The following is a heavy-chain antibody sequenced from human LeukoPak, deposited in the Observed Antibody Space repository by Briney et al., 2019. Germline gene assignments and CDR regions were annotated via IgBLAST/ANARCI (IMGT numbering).Heavy chain of an antibody. CDR1: GYSFTSYW. V-gene: IGHV5-51*01. J-gene: IGHJ4*02. CDR3: ARGDYYDSSGYDYHYFDY. D-gene: IGHD3-22*01. CDR2: IYPGDSDT. Sequence: GESLQISCKGSGYSFTSYWIGWVRQMPGKGLEWMGIIYPGDSDTRYSPSFQGQVTISADKSISTAYLQWSSLKASDTAMYYCARGDYYDSSGYDYHYFDYWGQGTLVTVSS.